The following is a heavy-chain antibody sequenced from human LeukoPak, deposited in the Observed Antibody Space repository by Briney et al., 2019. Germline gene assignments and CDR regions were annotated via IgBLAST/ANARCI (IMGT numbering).Heavy chain of an antibody. J-gene: IGHJ4*02. V-gene: IGHV4-34*01. CDR2: INHSGTT. CDR3: ARVRDNNSSSSPDVPYYFDY. CDR1: GGSFSGYY. D-gene: IGHD6-6*01. Sequence: PSETLSLTCAVYGGSFSGYYWSWIRQPPGKGLEWIGEINHSGTTNYNPSLKSRVTISVDTSKNQFSLKLSSVTAADTAVYYCARVRDNNSSSSPDVPYYFDYWGQGTLVTVSS.